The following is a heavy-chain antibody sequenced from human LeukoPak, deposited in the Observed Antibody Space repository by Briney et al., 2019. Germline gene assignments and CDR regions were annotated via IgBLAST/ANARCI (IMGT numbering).Heavy chain of an antibody. D-gene: IGHD2/OR15-2a*01. V-gene: IGHV3-23*01. CDR2: ISGSGGVT. J-gene: IGHJ3*02. CDR3: TKAGPDTYAFDI. Sequence: GGSLRLSCAASGFTFSSYTMSWARQTPGKGLGWVSGISGSGGVTDYADSVKGRFSISRDISKNTLYLQMNSLRAEDTAVYYCTKAGPDTYAFDIWGQGTMVTVSS. CDR1: GFTFSSYT.